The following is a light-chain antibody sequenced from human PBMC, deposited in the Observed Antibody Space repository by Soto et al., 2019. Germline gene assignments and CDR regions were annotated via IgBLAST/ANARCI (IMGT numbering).Light chain of an antibody. J-gene: IGKJ4*01. Sequence: DIQMTQTPSSLSASIGDRVTITCRANQDISTSLAWFQQKPGNAPKSLIYASSTLQIGVPSRCSGSRSRTDFILTISSLPTEDLDTEYCQQYQTYPFTFGGGTKVEIK. CDR2: ASS. CDR1: QDISTS. V-gene: IGKV1-16*01. CDR3: QQYQTYPFT.